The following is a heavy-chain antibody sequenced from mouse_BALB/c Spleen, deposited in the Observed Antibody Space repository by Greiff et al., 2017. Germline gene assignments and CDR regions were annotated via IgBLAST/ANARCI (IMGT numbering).Heavy chain of an antibody. CDR3: AREREYYYGSSSDYAMDY. CDR2: IWSGGST. V-gene: IGHV2-2*02. J-gene: IGHJ4*01. Sequence: VQLQQSGPGLVQPSQSLSLTCTVSGFSLTSYGVHWVRQSPGKGLEWLGVIWSGGSTDYNAAFISRLSISKDNSKSQVFFKMNSLQANDTAIYYCAREREYYYGSSSDYAMDYWGQGTSVTVSS. D-gene: IGHD1-1*01. CDR1: GFSLTSYG.